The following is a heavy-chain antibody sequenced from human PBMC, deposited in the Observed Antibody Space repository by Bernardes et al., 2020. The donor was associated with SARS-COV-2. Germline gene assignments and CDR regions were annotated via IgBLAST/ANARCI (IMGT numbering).Heavy chain of an antibody. CDR3: ARGRVTIFGILIMLPAAGPLDF. V-gene: IGHV4-34*01. D-gene: IGHD3-3*01. CDR1: GGSFSDYY. J-gene: IGHJ4*02. Sequence: TLSLTCAVYGGSFSDYYWTWIRQPPGKGLEWIGEITHIGSTSFNPSLASRVTISIDTSKNQLSLKVTSVTAADTGVYYCARGRVTIFGILIMLPAAGPLDFWGQGNLVTVSS. CDR2: ITHIGST.